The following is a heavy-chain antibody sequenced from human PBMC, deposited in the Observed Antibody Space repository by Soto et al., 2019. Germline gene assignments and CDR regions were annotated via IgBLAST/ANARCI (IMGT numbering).Heavy chain of an antibody. CDR1: GFTFSSYA. D-gene: IGHD5-18*01. CDR3: AKSGGYNYGYQETDY. V-gene: IGHV3-23*01. J-gene: IGHJ4*02. Sequence: EVPLLESGGGLVQPGGSLRLSCAASGFTFSSYAMSWVRQAPGKGLEWVSGISGSGISTYSADSVKGRFTISRDNSKNTLYLQMNSLRAEDTAVYYCAKSGGYNYGYQETDYWGQGTLVTVSS. CDR2: ISGSGIST.